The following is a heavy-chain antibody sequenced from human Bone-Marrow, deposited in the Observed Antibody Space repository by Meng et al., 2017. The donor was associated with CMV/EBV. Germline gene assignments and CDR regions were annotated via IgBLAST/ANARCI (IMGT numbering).Heavy chain of an antibody. V-gene: IGHV1-18*01. CDR3: ARGGQQLVLGHFDY. D-gene: IGHD6-13*01. Sequence: QVKRAQSGPEVKKPGASGKVSCKASGYTFTSYGISWVRQAPGQGLHWIAWINAYNGNTNYAQKFQGRVTMTTDTSTSTAYMELRSLRSDDTAVYYCARGGQQLVLGHFDYWGQGTLVTVSS. CDR2: INAYNGNT. CDR1: GYTFTSYG. J-gene: IGHJ4*02.